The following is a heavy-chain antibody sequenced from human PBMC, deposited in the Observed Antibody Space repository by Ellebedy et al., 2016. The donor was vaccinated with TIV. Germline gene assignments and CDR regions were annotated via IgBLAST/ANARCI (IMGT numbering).Heavy chain of an antibody. CDR3: ATDGSYGDYLSPAHASVM. D-gene: IGHD4-17*01. J-gene: IGHJ3*02. Sequence: GGSLRLSCAASGFSFRSYWMTWVRQAPGKGLEWVANINQDATKTFYVDSVEGRFTISRDNAKKSRFLQMNSLRAEDTAVYYCATDGSYGDYLSPAHASVMWGQGTLVSVSS. CDR2: INQDATKT. V-gene: IGHV3-7*01. CDR1: GFSFRSYW.